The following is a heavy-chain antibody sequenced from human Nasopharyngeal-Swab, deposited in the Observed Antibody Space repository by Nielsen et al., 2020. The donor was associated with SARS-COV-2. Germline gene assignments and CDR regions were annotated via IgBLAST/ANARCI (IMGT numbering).Heavy chain of an antibody. CDR2: INSDGSST. J-gene: IGHJ6*03. D-gene: IGHD3-22*01. V-gene: IGHV3-74*01. Sequence: GESLKISCAASGFTFSSYWMHWVRQAPGKGLVWVSRINSDGSSTSYADSVKGRFTISRDNAKNTLYLQMNSLRAEDTAVYYCARDQEDYYDSSGYYNYYYYYMGVWGKGTTVTVSS. CDR3: ARDQEDYYDSSGYYNYYYYYMGV. CDR1: GFTFSSYW.